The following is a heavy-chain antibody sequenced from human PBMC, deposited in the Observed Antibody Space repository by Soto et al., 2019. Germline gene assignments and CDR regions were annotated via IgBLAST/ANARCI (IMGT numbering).Heavy chain of an antibody. D-gene: IGHD6-19*01. J-gene: IGHJ6*02. V-gene: IGHV4-39*01. CDR2: IYYSGST. CDR3: ARHFRRGWYYYYGRDV. CDR1: GASISSYY. Sequence: PSETLSLTCTVSGASISSYYWGWIRQPPGKGLEWIGSIYYSGSTYYNPSLKSRVTISVDTSKNQFSLKLSSVTAADTAVYYCARHFRRGWYYYYGRDVWGQGTRVTFSS.